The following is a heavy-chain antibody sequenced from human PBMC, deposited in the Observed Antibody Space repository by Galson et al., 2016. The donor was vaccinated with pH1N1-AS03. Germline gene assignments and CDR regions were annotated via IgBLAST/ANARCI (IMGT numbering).Heavy chain of an antibody. D-gene: IGHD6-19*01. Sequence: SLRLSCAASGFSLRTCWVTWARQAPGKGLEWVANIKEDGSVRHYADSVKGRFIISRDDAKNTLYLQMNSLRAEDTALYYCARDPDPNNIGWYYFDNWGQGILVTVSS. V-gene: IGHV3-7*01. J-gene: IGHJ4*02. CDR2: IKEDGSVR. CDR1: GFSLRTCW. CDR3: ARDPDPNNIGWYYFDN.